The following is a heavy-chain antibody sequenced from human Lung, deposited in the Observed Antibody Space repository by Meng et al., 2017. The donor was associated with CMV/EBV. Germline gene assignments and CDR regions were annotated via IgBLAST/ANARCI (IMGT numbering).Heavy chain of an antibody. Sequence: SCAISGDNVSSNSAAWNWIRQSPSRGLEWLGRTYYRSKWYNDFAPSVKSRITFNPGTSKNQLSLHLTSVTPEDTAVYYCARDLNYYDSSGNYYVGWLDPXGQGXLVTVSS. CDR3: ARDLNYYDSSGNYYVGWLDP. V-gene: IGHV6-1*01. CDR1: GDNVSSNSAA. J-gene: IGHJ5*02. D-gene: IGHD3-22*01. CDR2: TYYRSKWYN.